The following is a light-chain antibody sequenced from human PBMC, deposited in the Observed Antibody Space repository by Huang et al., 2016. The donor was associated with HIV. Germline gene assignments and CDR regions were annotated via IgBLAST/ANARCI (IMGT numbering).Light chain of an antibody. CDR1: QSLLYRSNTKNY. V-gene: IGKV4-1*01. CDR2: GAA. Sequence: DIVMTQSPDSLAVSLGERAAINCKSSQSLLYRSNTKNYLAWYQQKPGQPPKLLIYGAANRESGVPDRFSGSGSGTDFTLTISSLQAVDVAVYYCQQYYNTPFTFGPGTKVDIK. J-gene: IGKJ3*01. CDR3: QQYYNTPFT.